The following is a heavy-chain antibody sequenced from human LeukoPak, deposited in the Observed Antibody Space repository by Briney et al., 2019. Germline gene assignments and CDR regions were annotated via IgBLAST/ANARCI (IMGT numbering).Heavy chain of an antibody. J-gene: IGHJ4*02. CDR1: GGSVSSGNYY. D-gene: IGHD6-13*01. CDR3: ARGGGSSWDGYFDC. Sequence: PSETLSLTCTVSGGSVSSGNYYWSWIRQPPGKGLEWIGDIYYSGNTKYSPSLKSRVSISRDTSKNQFSLKLSSVTAADTAVYYCARGGGSSWDGYFDCWGQGTLVTVSS. CDR2: IYYSGNT. V-gene: IGHV4-61*01.